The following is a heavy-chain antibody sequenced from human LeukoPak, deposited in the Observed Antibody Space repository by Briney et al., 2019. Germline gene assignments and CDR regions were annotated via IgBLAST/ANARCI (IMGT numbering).Heavy chain of an antibody. Sequence: KTSETLSLTCSVSGGSISSYYWSWIRQPPGKGLEWIGYIYYSGSTNYNPSLKSRVTISVDTSKNQFSLNLSSVTAADTAMYYCARVVGAVNSIRFDPWGQGTLVTVSS. D-gene: IGHD2-15*01. CDR3: ARVVGAVNSIRFDP. CDR1: GGSISSYY. V-gene: IGHV4-59*08. J-gene: IGHJ5*02. CDR2: IYYSGST.